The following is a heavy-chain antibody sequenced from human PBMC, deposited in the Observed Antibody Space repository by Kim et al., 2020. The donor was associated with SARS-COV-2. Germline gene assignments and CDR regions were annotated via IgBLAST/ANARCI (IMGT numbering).Heavy chain of an antibody. V-gene: IGHV3-33*08. CDR3: ARDYYGDLNWFDP. D-gene: IGHD4-17*01. J-gene: IGHJ5*02. CDR1: GFTFSSYG. CDR2: IWYDGSNK. Sequence: GGSLRLSCAASGFTFSSYGMHWVRQAPGKGLEWVAVIWYDGSNKYYADSVKGRFTISRDNSKNTLYLQMNSLRAEDTAVYYCARDYYGDLNWFDPWGQGTLVTVSS.